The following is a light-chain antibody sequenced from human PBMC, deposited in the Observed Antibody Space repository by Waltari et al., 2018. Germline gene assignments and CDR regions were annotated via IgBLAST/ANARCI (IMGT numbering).Light chain of an antibody. CDR1: ETISKS. CDR3: HQTYKTLQT. Sequence: IQLTQSPSSLSASVGDRMTITSRASETISKSLHWYQQKPGTAPKLLIYGAFALHSGVSSRFSGSGAGTDFTLTITSLQPEDLGTFCCHQTYKTLQTFGHGTTV. J-gene: IGKJ1*01. CDR2: GAF. V-gene: IGKV1-39*01.